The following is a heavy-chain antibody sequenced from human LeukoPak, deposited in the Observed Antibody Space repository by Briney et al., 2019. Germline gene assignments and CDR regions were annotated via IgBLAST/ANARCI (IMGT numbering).Heavy chain of an antibody. V-gene: IGHV3-7*01. D-gene: IGHD5-24*01. CDR3: ARGRESDYYFDY. CDR2: IKQDGSEK. J-gene: IGHJ4*02. CDR1: GFTFSNYW. Sequence: PGGSLRLSCASTGFTFSNYWMTWVRQAPGKGREWVANIKQDGSEKYYVDSVKGRFTTSRDNAKNSLHLQMDSLRVEDTAVYYCARGRESDYYFDYWGQGTLVTVSS.